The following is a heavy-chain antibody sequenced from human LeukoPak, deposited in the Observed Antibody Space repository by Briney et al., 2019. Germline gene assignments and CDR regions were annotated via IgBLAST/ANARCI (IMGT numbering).Heavy chain of an antibody. CDR1: GFTFSSYA. CDR2: ISGSGGST. Sequence: GGSLRLSCAASGFTFSSYAMSRVRQAPGKGLEWVSAISGSGGSTYYADSVEGRFTISRDNSKNTLYLQMNSLRAEDTAVYYCAKGGSYYEDYFDYWGQGTLVTVSS. J-gene: IGHJ4*02. D-gene: IGHD3-22*01. CDR3: AKGGSYYEDYFDY. V-gene: IGHV3-23*01.